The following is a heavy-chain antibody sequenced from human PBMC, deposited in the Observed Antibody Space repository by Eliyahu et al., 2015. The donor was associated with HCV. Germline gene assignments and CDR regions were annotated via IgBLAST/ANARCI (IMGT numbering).Heavy chain of an antibody. J-gene: IGHJ3*02. CDR3: ARDRAEDAFDI. V-gene: IGHV1-18*01. D-gene: IGHD1-14*01. CDR1: GYSFTNYG. Sequence: QAQLMQSGAEVEKPGASVKVSCKASGYSFTNYGISWVRQAPGQGLEWMAWISPDNGDTNYAQKFKGRVTMTADTSTDTAYMELWILRPDDTAVYYCARDRAEDAFDIWGQGTMVTVSS. CDR2: ISPDNGDT.